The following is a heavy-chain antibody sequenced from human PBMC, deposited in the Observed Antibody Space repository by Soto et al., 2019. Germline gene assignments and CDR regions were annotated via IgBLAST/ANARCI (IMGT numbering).Heavy chain of an antibody. Sequence: PSETLSLTCAVYGGSFSGYYWSWIRQPPGKGLEWIGEINHSGSTNYNPSLKRRVTISVDTSKNQIYMKLSSVTVADTAVYYCARARGETDFDYWGQGTLVTVSS. CDR2: INHSGST. V-gene: IGHV4-34*01. J-gene: IGHJ4*02. CDR3: ARARGETDFDY. CDR1: GGSFSGYY. D-gene: IGHD3-10*01.